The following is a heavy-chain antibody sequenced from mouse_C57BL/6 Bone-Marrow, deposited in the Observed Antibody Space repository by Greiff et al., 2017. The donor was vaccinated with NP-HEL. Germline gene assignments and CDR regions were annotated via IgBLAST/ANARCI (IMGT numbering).Heavy chain of an antibody. CDR3: ARKGWLLPMDY. J-gene: IGHJ4*01. Sequence: VQLQQSGAELVRPGTTVKMSCKASGYTFTNYWIGWAKQRPGHGLEWIGDIYPGGGYTNYNEKFKGKATLTADKSSSTAYMQFSSLTSEDSAIYYCARKGWLLPMDYWGQGTSVTVSS. D-gene: IGHD2-3*01. V-gene: IGHV1-63*01. CDR2: IYPGGGYT. CDR1: GYTFTNYW.